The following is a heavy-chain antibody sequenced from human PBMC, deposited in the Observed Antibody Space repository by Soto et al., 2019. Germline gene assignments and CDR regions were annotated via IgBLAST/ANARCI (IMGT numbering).Heavy chain of an antibody. CDR1: GFTLSLYS. V-gene: IGHV3-48*01. D-gene: IGHD2-2*01. J-gene: IGHJ4*02. CDR3: ARNASSFDY. CDR2: ISISGTTM. Sequence: PGGSLRLSCVVSGFTLSLYSMSWVRQAPGKGLEWVAYISISGTTMYYADSVKGRFTISRDNAKNSLYLQMNSLRAEDTAVYYCARNASSFDYWGQGNLVTVSS.